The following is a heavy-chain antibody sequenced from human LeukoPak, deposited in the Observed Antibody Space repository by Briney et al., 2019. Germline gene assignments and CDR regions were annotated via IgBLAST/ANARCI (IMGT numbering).Heavy chain of an antibody. D-gene: IGHD2-2*01. Sequence: SETLSLTCEVSGDSLSSGGYSWSWIRQPPGKGLEWIGYIRYSGSTYYNPSLKSRLTMSVEASKTQFSLRLSSVTAADTAVYYCARGRRLYCSSTSCSRAWFDPWGQGTLVTVSS. CDR3: ARGRRLYCSSTSCSRAWFDP. CDR1: GDSLSSGGYS. J-gene: IGHJ5*02. V-gene: IGHV4-30-4*07. CDR2: IRYSGST.